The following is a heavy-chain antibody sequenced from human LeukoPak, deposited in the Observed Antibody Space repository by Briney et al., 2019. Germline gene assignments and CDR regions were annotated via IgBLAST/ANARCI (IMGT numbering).Heavy chain of an antibody. J-gene: IGHJ6*02. V-gene: IGHV3-74*01. CDR1: GLTFSDHW. CDR3: ARSSGRWTNNNFLANYYGMDV. D-gene: IGHD3/OR15-3a*01. Sequence: PGGSLRLSCAASGLTFSDHWMHWVRQAPGKGLVWVSRISSDGSSTSYADSVKGRFTISRDNAKNTLYLQMSSLRAEDTAVYSCARSSGRWTNNNFLANYYGMDVWGQGTTVTVSS. CDR2: ISSDGSST.